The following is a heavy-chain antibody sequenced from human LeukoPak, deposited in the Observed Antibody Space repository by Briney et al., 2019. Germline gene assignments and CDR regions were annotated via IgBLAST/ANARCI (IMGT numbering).Heavy chain of an antibody. Sequence: PSETLSLTCTVSGGSISSYYWSWIRQPPGKGLEWIGYIYYSGSTNYTPSLKSRVTISVDTSKNQFSLKLSSVTAADTAVYYCARVGHYYGSGSYYIPNYYYYYMDVWGKGTTVTISS. D-gene: IGHD3-10*01. CDR2: IYYSGST. CDR1: GGSISSYY. CDR3: ARVGHYYGSGSYYIPNYYYYYMDV. J-gene: IGHJ6*03. V-gene: IGHV4-59*01.